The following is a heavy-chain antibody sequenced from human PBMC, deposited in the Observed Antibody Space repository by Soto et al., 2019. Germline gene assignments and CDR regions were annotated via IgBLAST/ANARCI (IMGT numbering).Heavy chain of an antibody. J-gene: IGHJ3*01. CDR1: GGPFGSSA. CDR2: IIPVFDKA. CDR3: ARLRRDWGDAFEL. Sequence: QVQLVQSGADVKKPGSSVKVSCKTSGGPFGSSAISWVRQAPAQGLEWMGEIIPVFDKANYAQNFQGRLTMTADEPTGTVFMQLSSLRSEDTAVYFCARLRRDWGDAFELWALGTFVTVSS. D-gene: IGHD3-16*01. V-gene: IGHV1-69*01.